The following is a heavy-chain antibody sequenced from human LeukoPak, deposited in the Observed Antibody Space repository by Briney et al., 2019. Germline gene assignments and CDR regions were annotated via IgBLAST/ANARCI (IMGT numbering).Heavy chain of an antibody. CDR1: GLIFRNYA. J-gene: IGHJ4*02. D-gene: IGHD6-13*01. Sequence: PGGSLRLSCTASGLIFRNYAMTWVRQAPGKGLEWVSSISSSSSYIYYADSVKGRFTISRDDSKNSLYLQMNSLKTEGTAVYYCARDSRYYYIDYWGQGTLVTVSS. V-gene: IGHV3-21*04. CDR3: ARDSRYYYIDY. CDR2: ISSSSSYI.